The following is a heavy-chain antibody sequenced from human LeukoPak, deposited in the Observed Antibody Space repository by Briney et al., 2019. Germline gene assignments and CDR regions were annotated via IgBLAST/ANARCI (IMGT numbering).Heavy chain of an antibody. Sequence: PSETLSLTCTVSGYSISSDYYWGWIRQPPGKGLEWIGYIYYSGSTNYNPSLKSRVTISVDTSKNQFSLKLSSVTAADTAVYYCARSGATVVTHYFDYWGQGTLVTVSS. V-gene: IGHV4-59*12. J-gene: IGHJ4*02. CDR2: IYYSGST. CDR1: GYSISSDYY. CDR3: ARSGATVVTHYFDY. D-gene: IGHD4-23*01.